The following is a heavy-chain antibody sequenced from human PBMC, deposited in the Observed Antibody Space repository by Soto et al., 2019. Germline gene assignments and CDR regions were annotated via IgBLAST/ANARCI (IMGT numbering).Heavy chain of an antibody. CDR2: ISYDGSNK. D-gene: IGHD6-13*01. CDR1: GFTFSSYA. CDR3: ASTLIAAYGTGDRWFDP. Sequence: QVQRVESGGGVVQPGRSLRLSCAASGFTFSSYAMHWFRQAPGKGLEWVAVISYDGSNKYYADSVKGRFTISRDNSKNTLYLKMNSPRADDTAGYYCASTLIAAYGTGDRWFDPWGQGALVTVSS. V-gene: IGHV3-30-3*01. J-gene: IGHJ5*02.